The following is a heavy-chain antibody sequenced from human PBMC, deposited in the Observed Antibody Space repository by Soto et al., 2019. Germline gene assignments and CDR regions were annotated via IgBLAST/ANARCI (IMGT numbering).Heavy chain of an antibody. D-gene: IGHD3-10*01. CDR2: IDKVGTDS. V-gene: IGHV3-74*01. CDR3: ARGWFGPDV. CDR1: EFTFSGHS. J-gene: IGHJ6*04. Sequence: GGSLRLSCAASEFTFSGHSMHWVRQAPGKGLVWVSGIDKVGTDSTYADSVKGRFTSSRDNAKNTVYLQINSLRVEDTAVYYCARGWFGPDVWGKGTTVTVSS.